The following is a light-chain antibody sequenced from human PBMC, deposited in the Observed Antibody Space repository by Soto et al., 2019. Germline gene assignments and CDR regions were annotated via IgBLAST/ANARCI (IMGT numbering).Light chain of an antibody. Sequence: EVVMTQSPASLSASPGERVTLSCRASQNIRSSLAWYQQRPGQAPRLLIYDASTRATGIPPRFSGGGSGTELTLTISSLQSEDFAVYYCHQYNNWPTWTFGQGTKVDIK. CDR2: DAS. J-gene: IGKJ1*01. V-gene: IGKV3-15*01. CDR3: HQYNNWPTWT. CDR1: QNIRSS.